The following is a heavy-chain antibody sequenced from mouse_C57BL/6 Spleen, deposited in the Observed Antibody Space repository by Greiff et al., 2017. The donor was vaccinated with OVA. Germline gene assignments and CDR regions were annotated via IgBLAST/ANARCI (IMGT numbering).Heavy chain of an antibody. CDR3: ARESLYGNAMDY. D-gene: IGHD2-1*01. V-gene: IGHV1-39*01. CDR1: GYSFTDYN. J-gene: IGHJ4*01. Sequence: VHVKQSGPELVKPGASVKISCKASGYSFTDYNMNWVKQSNGKSLEWIGVINPNYGTTSYNQKFKGKATLTVDQSSSTAYMQLNSLTSEDSAVYYCARESLYGNAMDYWGQGTSVTVSS. CDR2: INPNYGTT.